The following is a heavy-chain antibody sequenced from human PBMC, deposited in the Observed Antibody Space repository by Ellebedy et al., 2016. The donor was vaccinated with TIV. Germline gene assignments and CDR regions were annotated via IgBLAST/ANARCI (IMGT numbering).Heavy chain of an antibody. J-gene: IGHJ4*02. CDR3: ARVGAGGGLPFDY. V-gene: IGHV1-2*02. CDR2: INPNSGGT. D-gene: IGHD3-16*01. CDR1: GYTFTGYY. Sequence: AASVKVSCKASGYTFTGYYMHWVRQAPGQGLEWMGWINPNSGGTNYAQKFQGRVTMTRDTSISTAYMELSKLRSDDTAVYYCARVGAGGGLPFDYWGQGTLVTVSS.